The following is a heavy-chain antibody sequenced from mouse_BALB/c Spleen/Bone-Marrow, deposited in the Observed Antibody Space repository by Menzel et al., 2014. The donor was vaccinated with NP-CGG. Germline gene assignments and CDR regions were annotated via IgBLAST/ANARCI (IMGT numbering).Heavy chain of an antibody. J-gene: IGHJ2*01. CDR1: GYTFTSYW. D-gene: IGHD2-14*01. V-gene: IGHV1-7*01. CDR3: ARHYRYYFDY. CDR2: INPSTGYT. Sequence: VQVVESGAELAKPGASVKMSCKASGYTFTSYWTYWVKQRPGQGLEWIGYINPSTGYTEYNQKFKDKASLTADKSSSTAYMQLSSLTSEDSAVYYCARHYRYYFDYWGQGTTLTVSS.